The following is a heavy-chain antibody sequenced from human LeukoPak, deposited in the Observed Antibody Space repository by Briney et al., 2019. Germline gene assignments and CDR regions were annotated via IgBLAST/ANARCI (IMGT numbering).Heavy chain of an antibody. V-gene: IGHV4-39*07. D-gene: IGHD3-22*01. J-gene: IGHJ4*02. CDR3: ASWGSSMIVVARPPFDY. CDR1: GGSISSSSYY. Sequence: PSETLSLTCTVSGGSISSSSYYWGWIRQPPGKGLEWIGSIYYSGSTYYNPSLKSRVTISVDTSKNQFSLKLSSVTAADTAVYYCASWGSSMIVVARPPFDYWGQGTLVTVSS. CDR2: IYYSGST.